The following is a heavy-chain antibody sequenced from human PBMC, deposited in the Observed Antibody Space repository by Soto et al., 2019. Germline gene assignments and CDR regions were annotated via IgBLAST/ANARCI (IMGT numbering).Heavy chain of an antibody. Sequence: SETLSLTCTVSGGSISSSSYYWGWIRQPPGKGLEWIGSIYYSGSTYYNPPLKSRVTISVDTSKNQFSLKLSSVTAADTAVYYCARHSYYYGSTYGCWLDPWGQGTLVTVSS. V-gene: IGHV4-39*01. CDR1: GGSISSSSYY. CDR2: IYYSGST. J-gene: IGHJ5*02. D-gene: IGHD3-10*01. CDR3: ARHSYYYGSTYGCWLDP.